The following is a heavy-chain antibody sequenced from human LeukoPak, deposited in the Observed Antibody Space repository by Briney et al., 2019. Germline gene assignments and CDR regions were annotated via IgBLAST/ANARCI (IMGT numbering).Heavy chain of an antibody. CDR3: ARSRNSGSYRKAFDI. D-gene: IGHD1-26*01. CDR1: GGSISSSNW. CDR2: IYHSGST. J-gene: IGHJ3*02. Sequence: SETLSLTCAVSGGSISSSNWWSWVRQPPGKGLEWIGEIYHSGSTNYNPSLKSRVTISVDKSKNQFSLKLSSVTAADTAVYYCARSRNSGSYRKAFDIWGQGTMVTVSS. V-gene: IGHV4-4*02.